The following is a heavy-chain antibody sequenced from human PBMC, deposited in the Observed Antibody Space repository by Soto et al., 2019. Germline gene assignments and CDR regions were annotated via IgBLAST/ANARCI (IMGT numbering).Heavy chain of an antibody. CDR3: ARDISDYYDSSGGLVFDY. V-gene: IGHV4-30-4*01. CDR2: IYYSGST. Sequence: SETLSLTCTVSGGSISSGDYYWGWIRQPPGKGLEWIGYIYYSGSTYYNPSLKSRVTISVDTSKNQFSLKLSSVTAADTAVYYCARDISDYYDSSGGLVFDYWGQGTLVTVSS. J-gene: IGHJ4*02. CDR1: GGSISSGDYY. D-gene: IGHD3-22*01.